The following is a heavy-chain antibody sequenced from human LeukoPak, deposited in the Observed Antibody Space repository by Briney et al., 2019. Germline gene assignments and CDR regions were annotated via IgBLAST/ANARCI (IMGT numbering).Heavy chain of an antibody. CDR2: IYYTGST. CDR3: ARSYNSGSYYPYFFDY. Sequence: SETLSLTCTVSGCSISSHFWSWIRQPPGKGLEWIGSIYYTGSTNYNPSLKSRVTISVDTSNNRFSLRLSSLTAADTAVYYCARSYNSGSYYPYFFDYWGQGTLVTVSS. J-gene: IGHJ4*02. D-gene: IGHD3-10*01. CDR1: GCSISSHF. V-gene: IGHV4-59*11.